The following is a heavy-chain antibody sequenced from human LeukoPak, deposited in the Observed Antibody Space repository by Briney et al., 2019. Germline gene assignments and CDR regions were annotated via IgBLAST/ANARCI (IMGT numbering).Heavy chain of an antibody. D-gene: IGHD1-26*01. V-gene: IGHV1-8*03. Sequence: GASVKVSCKASGYTFTSYDVNWVRQATGQGLEWMGWMNPNSGNTGYAQKFQGRVTISRNTSITTAYMELSGLTSEDTAVYYCARNAYSGSYTRRAFDIWGQGTMVTVSS. CDR3: ARNAYSGSYTRRAFDI. CDR2: MNPNSGNT. CDR1: GYTFTSYD. J-gene: IGHJ3*02.